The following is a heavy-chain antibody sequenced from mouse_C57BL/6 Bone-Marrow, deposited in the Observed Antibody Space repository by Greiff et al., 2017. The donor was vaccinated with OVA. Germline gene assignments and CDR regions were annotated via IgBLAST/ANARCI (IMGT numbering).Heavy chain of an antibody. Sequence: QVQLQQSGAELVRPGTSVKMSCKASGYTFTNYWIGWVKQRPGHGLEWIGDIYPGGGYTNYNEKFKGKATLTADKSSSTAYMQFSSLTSEDSAIDDCARASFYWDFDVWGTGTTVTVSS. CDR3: ARASFYWDFDV. V-gene: IGHV1-63*01. CDR2: IYPGGGYT. J-gene: IGHJ1*03. CDR1: GYTFTNYW.